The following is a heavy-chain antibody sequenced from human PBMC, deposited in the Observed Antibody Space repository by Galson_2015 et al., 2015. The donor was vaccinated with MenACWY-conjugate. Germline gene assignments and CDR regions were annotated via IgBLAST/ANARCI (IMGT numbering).Heavy chain of an antibody. CDR2: ISNSGIT. CDR3: ARYTVTMSWYFDL. J-gene: IGHJ2*01. V-gene: IGHV4-59*01. D-gene: IGHD4-17*01. CDR1: GGSISSYY. Sequence: SETLSLTCLVSGGSISSYYWSWIRQPPRRGLEWIGHISNSGITKYNPSLKSRVTMSVDTSKNQFSLKLSSVTAADTAFYYCARYTVTMSWYFDLWGQGTLVTVSS.